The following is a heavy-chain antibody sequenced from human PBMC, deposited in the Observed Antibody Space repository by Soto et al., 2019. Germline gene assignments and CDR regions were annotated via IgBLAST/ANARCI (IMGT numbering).Heavy chain of an antibody. D-gene: IGHD3-22*01. V-gene: IGHV4-39*01. CDR3: ARNPSLITMIVVVTPNWFDP. J-gene: IGHJ5*02. Sequence: QLQLQESGPGLVKPSETLSLTCTVSGGSISSSSYYWGWIRQPPGKGLEWIGSIYYSGSTYYNPSLKSRVTISVDTSKNQFSLKLSSVTAADTAVYYCARNPSLITMIVVVTPNWFDPWGQGTLVTVSS. CDR2: IYYSGST. CDR1: GGSISSSSYY.